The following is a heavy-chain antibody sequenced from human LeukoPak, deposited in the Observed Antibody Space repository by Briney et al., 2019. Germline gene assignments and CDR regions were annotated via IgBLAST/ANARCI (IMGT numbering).Heavy chain of an antibody. D-gene: IGHD3-22*01. CDR3: ARARSRSSGCFAI. J-gene: IGHJ3*02. V-gene: IGHV4-34*01. Sequence: SETLSLTCAVYGGSFSGYYWSWIRQPPGKGLEGIGEINHRGSTNYNPSLKSRVTISVDTSKNQFSLKLSSVTAADTAVYYCARARSRSSGCFAIWGQGTMVTVSS. CDR1: GGSFSGYY. CDR2: INHRGST.